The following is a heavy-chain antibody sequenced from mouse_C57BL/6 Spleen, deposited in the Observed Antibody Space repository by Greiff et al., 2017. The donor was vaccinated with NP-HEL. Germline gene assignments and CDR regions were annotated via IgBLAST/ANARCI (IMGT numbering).Heavy chain of an antibody. J-gene: IGHJ4*01. Sequence: QVQLKQPGAELVKPGASVKLSCKASGYTFTSYWMHWVKQRPGRGLEWIGRIDPNSGGTNYNQKFKGKATLTVDTSSSTAYMQLSSLTSEDSAVYYCARSRDAMDYWGQGTSVTVSS. CDR1: GYTFTSYW. CDR2: IDPNSGGT. CDR3: ARSRDAMDY. V-gene: IGHV1-62-3*01.